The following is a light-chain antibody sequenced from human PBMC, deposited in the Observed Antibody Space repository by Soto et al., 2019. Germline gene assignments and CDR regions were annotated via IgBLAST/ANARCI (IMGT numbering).Light chain of an antibody. Sequence: EIVLTQSPATLSLSPGNRATLSCRASESVSRYLAWYQQKPGQAPRLLIYDASNRATGIPARFSGSGSGTDFTLTITSLEPEDFAVYYCQQYGSSPTFGQGTRLEIK. CDR2: DAS. J-gene: IGKJ5*01. CDR3: QQYGSSPT. V-gene: IGKV3-11*01. CDR1: ESVSRY.